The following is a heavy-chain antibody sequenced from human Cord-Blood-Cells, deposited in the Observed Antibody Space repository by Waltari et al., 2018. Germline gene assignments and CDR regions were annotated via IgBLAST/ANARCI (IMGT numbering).Heavy chain of an antibody. Sequence: QVQLQQWGAGLLKPSETLSLPCAVYGGSFSGYYSSWIRQPPGTGLEWIGEISHSGSTNYNPSLKSRVTRSVETSKNQFSLKLRSVTAADAAVYYCARGGACSSTSCYNWFAPWGQGTLVTVSS. D-gene: IGHD2-2*01. V-gene: IGHV4-34*01. CDR1: GGSFSGYY. CDR3: ARGGACSSTSCYNWFAP. J-gene: IGHJ5*02. CDR2: ISHSGST.